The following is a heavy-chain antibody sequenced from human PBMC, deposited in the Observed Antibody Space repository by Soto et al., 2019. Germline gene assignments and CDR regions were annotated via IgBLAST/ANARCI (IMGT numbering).Heavy chain of an antibody. CDR3: ATWHRDNYFGLDV. Sequence: VELVESGGGLVQTGGSLRLSCAASGYPFDAYIMNWVRRAPGKGLEWVATINPRGGTKYYADSLKGRFTISRVDASRSLFLQMDSLRAEDTAVYFCATWHRDNYFGLDVWGQGATGTVS. CDR2: INPRGGTK. CDR1: GYPFDAYI. J-gene: IGHJ6*02. V-gene: IGHV3-48*01.